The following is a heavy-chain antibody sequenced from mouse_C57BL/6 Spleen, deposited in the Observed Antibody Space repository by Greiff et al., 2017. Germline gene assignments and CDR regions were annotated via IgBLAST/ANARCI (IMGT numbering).Heavy chain of an antibody. J-gene: IGHJ2*01. CDR3: ARVYYYGSSPYFDY. CDR2: SDPSDSYT. V-gene: IGHV1-69*01. Sequence: QVQLQQPGAELVMPGASVKLSCKASGYTFTSYWMHWVKQRPGQGLEWIGESDPSDSYTNYNQKFKGKSTLTVDKSSSTAYMQLSSLTSEDSAVYYCARVYYYGSSPYFDYWGQGTTLTVSS. D-gene: IGHD1-1*01. CDR1: GYTFTSYW.